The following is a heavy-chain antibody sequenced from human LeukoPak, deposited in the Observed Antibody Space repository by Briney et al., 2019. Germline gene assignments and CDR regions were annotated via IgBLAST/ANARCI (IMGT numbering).Heavy chain of an antibody. D-gene: IGHD3-16*01. J-gene: IGHJ4*02. CDR3: TRGGRLHPQSPY. CDR1: GFSFSTYW. Sequence: PGGSLRLSCAASGFSFSTYWMSWVRQAPGKGLEGVANIKQDGSDIYYVASVKGRFIISRDNAKNSLYLQMSSLRAEDTAVYYCTRGGRLHPQSPYWGQGTLVTVSS. V-gene: IGHV3-7*01. CDR2: IKQDGSDI.